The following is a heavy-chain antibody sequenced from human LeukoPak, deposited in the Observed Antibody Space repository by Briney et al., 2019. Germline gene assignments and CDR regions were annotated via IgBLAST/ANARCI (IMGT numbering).Heavy chain of an antibody. CDR1: GFTVSSNY. CDR2: LYSGGGT. J-gene: IGHJ4*02. CDR3: ARDWVQYDLPRYSDC. V-gene: IGHV3-66*01. D-gene: IGHD2-8*01. Sequence: GGSLRLSCAASGFTVSSNYMSWVRQPPGKGLERVSGLYSGGGTYYADSVKGRFDISRDNSKNTLYLQMNSLRAEDTAVYYCARDWVQYDLPRYSDCWGQGALVTVSS.